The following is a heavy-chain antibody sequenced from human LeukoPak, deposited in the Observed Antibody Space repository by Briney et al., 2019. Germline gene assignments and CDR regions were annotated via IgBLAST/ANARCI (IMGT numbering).Heavy chain of an antibody. V-gene: IGHV1-69*01. CDR3: ARDNGSGSYYLGGHFDY. Sequence: GASVKVSCKASGGTFSSYAISWVRQAPGQGLEWMGGIIPIFGTANYAQKFQGRVTITADESTSTAYMELSSLRSEDTAVYYWARDNGSGSYYLGGHFDYWGQGTLVTVSS. CDR2: IIPIFGTA. D-gene: IGHD3-10*01. CDR1: GGTFSSYA. J-gene: IGHJ4*02.